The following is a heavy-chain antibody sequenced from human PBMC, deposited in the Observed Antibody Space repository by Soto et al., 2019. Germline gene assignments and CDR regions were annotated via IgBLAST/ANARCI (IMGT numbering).Heavy chain of an antibody. Sequence: QVQLVQSGAEVKMPGASVKVSCKASGYTFNTYGISWVRQAPGQGLEWMGWISASNGNTNCAQKVQGRVTMTTDTSTSTATMELRSLRSYDTAVYYCAREAGCSGDNCYSFGLSWLDPWGQGTLVTVSS. D-gene: IGHD2-15*01. CDR3: AREAGCSGDNCYSFGLSWLDP. V-gene: IGHV1-18*01. J-gene: IGHJ5*02. CDR2: ISASNGNT. CDR1: GYTFNTYG.